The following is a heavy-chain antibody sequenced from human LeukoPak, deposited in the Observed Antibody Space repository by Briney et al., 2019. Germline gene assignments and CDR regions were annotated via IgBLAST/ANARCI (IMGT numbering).Heavy chain of an antibody. V-gene: IGHV4-59*01. CDR3: ASSVGYDFWSGYFAQFDP. J-gene: IGHJ5*02. CDR1: GGSISSYY. D-gene: IGHD3-3*01. CDR2: INYSGST. Sequence: SETLSLTCTVSGGSISSYYWSWIRQPPGKGLEWIGYINYSGSTNYNPSLKSRVTISVDTSKNQFSLKLSSVTAADTAVYYCASSVGYDFWSGYFAQFDPWGQGTLVTVSS.